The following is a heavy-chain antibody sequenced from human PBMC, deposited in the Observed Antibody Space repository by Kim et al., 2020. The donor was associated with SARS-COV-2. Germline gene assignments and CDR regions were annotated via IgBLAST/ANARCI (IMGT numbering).Heavy chain of an antibody. CDR3: AREELFGEEGLYFDY. CDR1: GYTFASYY. CDR2: INPSGGST. J-gene: IGHJ4*02. Sequence: ASVKVSCKASGYTFASYYIHWVRQAPGQGLEWMGIINPSGGSTNYAQEFQGRVTMTRDTSTSTVYMELSSLRSEDTAVYYCAREELFGEEGLYFDYWGQGTLVTVSS. D-gene: IGHD3-10*01. V-gene: IGHV1-46*01.